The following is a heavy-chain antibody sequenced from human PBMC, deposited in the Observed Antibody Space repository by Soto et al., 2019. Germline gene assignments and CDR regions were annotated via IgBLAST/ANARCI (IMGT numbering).Heavy chain of an antibody. CDR3: AVPPYYDILTGFARNDY. CDR2: IYPGDSDT. V-gene: IGHV5-51*01. J-gene: IGHJ4*02. CDR1: GYNFTNYW. D-gene: IGHD3-9*01. Sequence: ESLKISCKVSGYNFTNYWIGWVRQMPGKGLEWMGIIYPGDSDTRYSPSFQGQVTISADKSISTAYLQWSSLKASDTAMYYCAVPPYYDILTGFARNDYWGQGTLVTVSS.